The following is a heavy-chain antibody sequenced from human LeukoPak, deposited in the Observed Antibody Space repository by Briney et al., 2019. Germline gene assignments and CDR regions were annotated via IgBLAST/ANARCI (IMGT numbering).Heavy chain of an antibody. CDR1: GYSFTNYW. CDR3: ARQMTTVTGRDAIDI. Sequence: GASLKISCKGSGYSFTNYWIGWVRQLPGKGLEWMEIIYPGDSDTRYSPSFQGQVTISADKSISTAYLQWSSLKASDTAMYYCARQMTTVTGRDAIDIWGQGAMVTVSS. D-gene: IGHD4-17*01. V-gene: IGHV5-51*01. J-gene: IGHJ3*02. CDR2: IYPGDSDT.